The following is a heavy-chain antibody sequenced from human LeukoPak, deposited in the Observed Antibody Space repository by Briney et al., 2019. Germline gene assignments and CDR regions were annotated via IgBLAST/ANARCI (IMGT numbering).Heavy chain of an antibody. J-gene: IGHJ2*01. V-gene: IGHV4-4*02. D-gene: IGHD3-22*01. CDR1: GGSISRSNW. CDR3: ARQDYYDTGTWYFDL. Sequence: SETLSLTCAVSGGSISRSNWWSWVRQPPGKGLEWIGEIYHSGNTKYNPSLKSRVTISMDKSKNQFSLKLSSVAAADTAVYYCARQDYYDTGTWYFDLWGRGTLVTVSS. CDR2: IYHSGNT.